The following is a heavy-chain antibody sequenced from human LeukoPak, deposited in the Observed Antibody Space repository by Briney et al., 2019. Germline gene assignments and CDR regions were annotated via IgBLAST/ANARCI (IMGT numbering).Heavy chain of an antibody. D-gene: IGHD3-9*01. CDR3: ARLTKGRFFDYFFDF. CDR2: IYYIGTT. Sequence: PPESPSLTRTVSGVSVSGTNLCWGWVRQPPGKGLEWIGNIYYIGTTSSNPSLNSRVTVSVDTSTNQLSLKMTSVTAADTAVYYCARLTKGRFFDYFFDFCGQGDLVTVSS. CDR1: GVSVSGTNLC. J-gene: IGHJ4*02. V-gene: IGHV4-39*01.